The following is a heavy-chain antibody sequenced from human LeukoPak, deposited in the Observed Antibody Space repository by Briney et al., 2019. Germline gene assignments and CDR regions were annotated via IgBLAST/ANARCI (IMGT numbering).Heavy chain of an antibody. Sequence: SVKVSCKASGGTFSDYALNWVRQAPGQGLERMGVFIPILGTANSTQKFQGRVTITADISTNTVYMELSSLRSEDTAVYFCAGIPVFGVVLHQEPVWGKGTTVTVSS. V-gene: IGHV1-69*10. CDR2: FIPILGTA. CDR1: GGTFSDYA. CDR3: AGIPVFGVVLHQEPV. J-gene: IGHJ6*04. D-gene: IGHD3-3*01.